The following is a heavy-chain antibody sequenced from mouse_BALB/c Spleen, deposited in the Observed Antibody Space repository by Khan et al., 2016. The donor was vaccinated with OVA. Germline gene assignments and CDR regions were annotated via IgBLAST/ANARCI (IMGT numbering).Heavy chain of an antibody. V-gene: IGHV1S137*01. CDR1: GYTFTDFT. CDR3: AGGGGGDRFAY. CDR2: ISTYYGDA. Sequence: QVQLQQSGAELVRPGVSVKISCKGSGYTFTDFTMHWVKQSHAKSVEWIGVISTYYGDATYNQKFTGKATMTVDKSSSTAYMELARLTSEDSAIYDCAGGGGGDRFAYWGQGTLVTVSA. J-gene: IGHJ3*01.